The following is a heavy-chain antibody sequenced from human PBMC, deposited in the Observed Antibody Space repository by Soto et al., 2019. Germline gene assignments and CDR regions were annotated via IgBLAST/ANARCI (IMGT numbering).Heavy chain of an antibody. CDR3: ATTTVVSHETEY. D-gene: IGHD4-17*01. Sequence: EVQLVESGGGLIQPGGSLRLSCAASGFTASSNYIPWVRQAPGKGLEWVSVIYSGGSTHYADPVKGRFTISRDNSKNTLYLQMNNLRAEDTAVYYCATTTVVSHETEYWGQGTLVTVSS. CDR2: IYSGGST. CDR1: GFTASSNY. V-gene: IGHV3-53*01. J-gene: IGHJ4*02.